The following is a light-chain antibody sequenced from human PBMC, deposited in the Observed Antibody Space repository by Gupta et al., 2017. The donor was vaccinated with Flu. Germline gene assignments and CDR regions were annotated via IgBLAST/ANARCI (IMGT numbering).Light chain of an antibody. CDR2: GKN. CDR3: AAWDDSLNGWV. J-gene: IGLJ3*02. V-gene: IGLV3-19*01. CDR1: SLRRYY. Sequence: SSELTPAPAVSVALGQTVRITCQGDSLRRYYASWYQQKPGQAPVLVIYGKNNRPSGIPDRFSGSKSGTSVSLAISGLQSEDEADYHCAAWDDSLNGWVFGGGTKLTVL.